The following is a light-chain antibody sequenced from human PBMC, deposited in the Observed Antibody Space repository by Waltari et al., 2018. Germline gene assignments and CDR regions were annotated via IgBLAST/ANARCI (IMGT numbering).Light chain of an antibody. Sequence: DILLTQSPLSLSVTPGQPASISCKSGQSLLHSDGRTYLYWYLQKPGQPPQLLIHEVSNRFAGAPDMFSGSGSGTDFTLKISRVETEDVGLYYCMQSIQLPRTFGQGTKVEIK. CDR3: MQSIQLPRT. V-gene: IGKV2D-29*01. J-gene: IGKJ1*01. CDR2: EVS. CDR1: QSLLHSDGRTY.